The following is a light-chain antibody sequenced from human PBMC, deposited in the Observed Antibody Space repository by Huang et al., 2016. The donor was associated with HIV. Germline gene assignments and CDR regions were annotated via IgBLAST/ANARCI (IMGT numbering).Light chain of an antibody. Sequence: EIVMTQSPATLSVSPGEGATLSCGASQSVSSNLAWYQQKPGQSPRLVIHSVSTRATGFPARFSGSGSRTEFTLTITSLQSEDCALYYCQQYYNWPWTFGLGTKVEI. CDR2: SVS. CDR1: QSVSSN. V-gene: IGKV3-15*01. CDR3: QQYYNWPWT. J-gene: IGKJ1*01.